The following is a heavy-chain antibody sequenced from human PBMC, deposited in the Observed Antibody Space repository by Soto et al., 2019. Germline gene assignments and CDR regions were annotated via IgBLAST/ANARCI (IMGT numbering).Heavy chain of an antibody. Sequence: SCAASGFTVSSSQMTWVRQAPGKGLEWVSAISGSGGSTYYADSVKGRFTISRDNSKNTLYLQMNSLRAEDTAVYYCAIFSAVQLERLFDYWGQGTLVTVSS. CDR2: ISGSGGST. V-gene: IGHV3-23*01. CDR1: GFTVSSSQ. CDR3: AIFSAVQLERLFDY. D-gene: IGHD1-1*01. J-gene: IGHJ4*02.